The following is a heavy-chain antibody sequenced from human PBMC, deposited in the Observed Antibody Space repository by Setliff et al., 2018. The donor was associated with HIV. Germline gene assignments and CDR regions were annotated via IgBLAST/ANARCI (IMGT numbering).Heavy chain of an antibody. J-gene: IGHJ6*03. CDR3: ARDLSIDSSGYPRIGYSYMDV. Sequence: GASVKVSCKTSGYTFTAYYIHWVRQAPGQGLEWMGWINSNNGGTKYAQNFQGRVTITRVTSASTVYMELSGLRSEDTAVYYCARDLSIDSSGYPRIGYSYMDVWGKGTTVTVSS. D-gene: IGHD3-22*01. CDR1: GYTFTAYY. V-gene: IGHV1-2*02. CDR2: INSNNGGT.